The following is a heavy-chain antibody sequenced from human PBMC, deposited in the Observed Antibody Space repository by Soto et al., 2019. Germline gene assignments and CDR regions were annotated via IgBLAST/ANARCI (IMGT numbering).Heavy chain of an antibody. D-gene: IGHD6-13*01. J-gene: IGHJ5*01. V-gene: IGHV4-61*01. CDR2: MYYSGST. CDR3: ARATGYSSTWYDS. CDR1: GASVSSGSDF. Sequence: NPSETLSLTCVVSGASVSSGSDFWSWIRQPPGKGLEWLGYMYYSGSTKYNPSLKSRVTISADTSKNQFSLKLFSVTAADTARYYCARATGYSSTWYDSWGQGIQVTVSS.